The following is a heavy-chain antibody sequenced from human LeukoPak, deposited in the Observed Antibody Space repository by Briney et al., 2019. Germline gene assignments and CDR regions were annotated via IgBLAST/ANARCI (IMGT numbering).Heavy chain of an antibody. V-gene: IGHV3-15*01. D-gene: IGHD4-17*01. Sequence: GGSLRLSCAVSGITFSNAWMSWVRQAPGKGLEGVGRIKSKTDGGTADYAAPVKGRFTISRDNSKNTLYLQMNSLRAEDTAVYYCAKLAVTTCMDVWGQGTTVTVSS. CDR3: AKLAVTTCMDV. CDR1: GITFSNAW. J-gene: IGHJ6*02. CDR2: IKSKTDGGTA.